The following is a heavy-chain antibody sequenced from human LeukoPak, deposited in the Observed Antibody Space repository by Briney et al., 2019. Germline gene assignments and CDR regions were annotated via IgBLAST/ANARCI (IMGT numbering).Heavy chain of an antibody. Sequence: GGSLSLSCAASGFTFNTFNMNWVRQAPGKGLEWVSGISAGGGAFYADSVKGRFTIYRDTSKNTLSLQMNSLRAEDTALYFCARATPAPVGGFDYWGQGTQVTVSS. J-gene: IGHJ4*02. CDR3: ARATPAPVGGFDY. CDR1: GFTFNTFN. CDR2: ISAGGGA. D-gene: IGHD3-16*01. V-gene: IGHV3-23*01.